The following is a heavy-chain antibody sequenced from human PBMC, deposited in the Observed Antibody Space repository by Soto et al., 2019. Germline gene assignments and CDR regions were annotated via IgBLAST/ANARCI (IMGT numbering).Heavy chain of an antibody. D-gene: IGHD1-26*01. CDR2: IYYSGST. Sequence: QVQLQESGPGLVKPSETLSLTCTVSGGSISSYYWSWIRQPPGKGLEWIGYIYYSGSTNYNPSLKRRCSISVDTSKNQFSRELSSVTAADTAVYYCAGRYGGNFDYWGQGTLVTVSS. CDR3: AGRYGGNFDY. CDR1: GGSISSYY. V-gene: IGHV4-59*01. J-gene: IGHJ4*02.